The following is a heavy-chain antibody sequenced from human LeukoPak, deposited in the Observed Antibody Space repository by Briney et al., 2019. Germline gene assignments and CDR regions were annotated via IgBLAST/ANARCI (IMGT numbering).Heavy chain of an antibody. V-gene: IGHV1-18*01. Sequence: GASVKVSCKASGYTFTSYGISWVRQAPGQGLEWMGCISAYNGNTNYAQKLQGRVTMTTDTSTSTAYMELRSLRSDDTAVYYCARDSGSYSGDYYYYMDVWGKGTTVTVSS. J-gene: IGHJ6*03. D-gene: IGHD1-26*01. CDR1: GYTFTSYG. CDR3: ARDSGSYSGDYYYYMDV. CDR2: ISAYNGNT.